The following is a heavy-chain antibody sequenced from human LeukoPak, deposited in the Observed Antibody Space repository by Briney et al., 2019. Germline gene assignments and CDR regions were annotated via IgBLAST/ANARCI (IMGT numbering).Heavy chain of an antibody. J-gene: IGHJ4*02. CDR1: GVSMSAYQ. Sequence: SETLSLTCTVSGVSMSAYQWSWVRQSPEKGLEWIGCINTKGGTSYSPSLKSRVTTSVDTSKSQFSLRLTSVTAADTAVYYCATSNDAKIAPFDHWGQGAPVTVSS. D-gene: IGHD2-21*01. V-gene: IGHV4-4*09. CDR2: INTKGGT. CDR3: ATSNDAKIAPFDH.